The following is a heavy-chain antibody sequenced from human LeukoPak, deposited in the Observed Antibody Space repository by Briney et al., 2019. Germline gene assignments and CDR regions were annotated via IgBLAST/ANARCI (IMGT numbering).Heavy chain of an antibody. CDR2: IYYSGST. CDR1: GGSITTYY. V-gene: IGHV4-59*12. CDR3: ARRYCSGGSCYFGLIDY. Sequence: SETLSLTCNVSGGSITTYYWSWIRQPPGKGLEWIGDIYYSGSTNYNASLKSRVTISVDTSKSQFSLKLSSVTAADTAVYYCARRYCSGGSCYFGLIDYWGQGTLVTVSS. J-gene: IGHJ4*02. D-gene: IGHD2-15*01.